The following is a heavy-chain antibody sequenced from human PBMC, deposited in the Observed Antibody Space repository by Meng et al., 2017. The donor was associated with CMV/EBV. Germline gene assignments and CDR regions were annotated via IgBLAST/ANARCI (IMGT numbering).Heavy chain of an antibody. D-gene: IGHD3-10*01. CDR2: IYYSGST. CDR1: GGSISSSSYY. J-gene: IGHJ4*02. Sequence: SETLSLTCTVSGGSISSSSYYWGWIRQPPGKGLEWIGSIYYSGSTYYNPSLKSRVTISVDTSKNQFSLKLGSVTAADTAVYYCARDLRGVIDYWGQGTLVTVSS. V-gene: IGHV4-39*07. CDR3: ARDLRGVIDY.